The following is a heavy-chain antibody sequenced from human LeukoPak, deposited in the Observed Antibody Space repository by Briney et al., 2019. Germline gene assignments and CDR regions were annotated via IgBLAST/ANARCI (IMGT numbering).Heavy chain of an antibody. D-gene: IGHD2-8*01. Sequence: PGGTLRLSCAASGFTFSSYSMNWVRQAPGKGLEWFSYISSGSSSSIYYADAVKGGLGISPDNAQNSLYLPMRSMRDEDTADYQCVRYESWLFDIWWQGTRDTLP. CDR1: GFTFSSYS. J-gene: IGHJ3*02. CDR2: ISSGSSSSI. V-gene: IGHV3-48*02. CDR3: VRYESWLFDI.